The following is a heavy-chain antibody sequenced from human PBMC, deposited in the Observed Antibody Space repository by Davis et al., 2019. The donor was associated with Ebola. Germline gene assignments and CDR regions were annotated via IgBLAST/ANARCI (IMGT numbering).Heavy chain of an antibody. CDR1: PASISRGGYY. D-gene: IGHD1-26*01. CDR3: ARHRNGPWYGGYY. Sequence: SDTLSLPCTLSPASISRGGYYWSWIRQHPGKGLEWIVYIYYSASTYYNPSLKSRLTISVDTSKNQFSLKLSSVTAADTAVYYCARHRNGPWYGGYYWGQGTLVTVSS. V-gene: IGHV4-39*01. J-gene: IGHJ4*02. CDR2: IYYSAST.